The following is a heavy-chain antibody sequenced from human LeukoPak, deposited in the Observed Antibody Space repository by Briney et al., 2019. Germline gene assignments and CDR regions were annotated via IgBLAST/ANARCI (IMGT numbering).Heavy chain of an antibody. CDR3: ARAYESGSYWFDY. D-gene: IGHD1-26*01. V-gene: IGHV1-69*13. CDR1: GGTFSSYA. J-gene: IGHJ4*02. Sequence: ASVKVSCKASGGTFSSYAISWVRQAPGQGLEWMGGIIPIFGTANYAQKFQGRVTITADESTSTAYMELSSLRSEDTAVYYCARAYESGSYWFDYWGQGTLVTVSS. CDR2: IIPIFGTA.